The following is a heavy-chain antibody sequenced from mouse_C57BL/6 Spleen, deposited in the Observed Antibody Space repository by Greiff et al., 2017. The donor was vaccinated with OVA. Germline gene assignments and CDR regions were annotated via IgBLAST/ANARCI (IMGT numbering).Heavy chain of an antibody. CDR2: ISYDGSN. CDR1: GYSITSGYY. CDR3: ARKDYDGSLWYFDV. D-gene: IGHD2-4*01. Sequence: EVKLQESGPGLVKPSQSLSLTCSVTGYSITSGYYWNWIRQFPGNKLEWMGYISYDGSNNYNPSLKNRISITRDTSKNQFFLKLNSVTTEDTATYDCARKDYDGSLWYFDVWGTGTTVTVSS. V-gene: IGHV3-6*01. J-gene: IGHJ1*03.